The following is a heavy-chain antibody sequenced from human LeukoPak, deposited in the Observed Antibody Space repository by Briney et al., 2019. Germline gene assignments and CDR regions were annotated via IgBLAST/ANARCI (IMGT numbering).Heavy chain of an antibody. V-gene: IGHV4-59*01. CDR3: ARGHPNYDILTGPQGGWFDP. CDR2: IYYSGST. D-gene: IGHD3-9*01. J-gene: IGHJ5*02. Sequence: SETLSLTCTVSGGPISSYYWSWIRQPPGKGLEWIGYIYYSGSTNYNPSLKSRVTISVDTSKNQFSLKLSSVTAADTAVYYCARGHPNYDILTGPQGGWFDPWGQGTLVTVSS. CDR1: GGPISSYY.